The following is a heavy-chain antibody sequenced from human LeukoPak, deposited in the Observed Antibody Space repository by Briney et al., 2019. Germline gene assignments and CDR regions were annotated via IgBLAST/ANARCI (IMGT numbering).Heavy chain of an antibody. J-gene: IGHJ4*02. CDR3: ARLEMYNYDSSGYYLGGYFDY. Sequence: ASVKVSCKASGYTFTAYYIQWVRQAPGQGLEWMGWISAYSGDTNYAQKLQGRVTMTTDTSTSTAYMELRSLRSDDTAVYYCARLEMYNYDSSGYYLGGYFDYWGQGTLVTVSS. D-gene: IGHD3-22*01. CDR2: ISAYSGDT. CDR1: GYTFTAYY. V-gene: IGHV1-18*04.